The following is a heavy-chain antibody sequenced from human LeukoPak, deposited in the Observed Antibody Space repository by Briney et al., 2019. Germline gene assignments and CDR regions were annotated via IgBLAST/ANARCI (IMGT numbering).Heavy chain of an antibody. J-gene: IGHJ3*02. CDR2: IYHSGST. CDR3: ARGGIAQPGAFDI. D-gene: IGHD6-13*01. Sequence: SETLSLTCTVSGYSISSGYYWGWIRQPPGKGLEWIGSIYHSGSTYYNPSLKSRVTISVDTSKNQFSLKLSSVTAADTAVYYCARGGIAQPGAFDIWGQGTMVTVSS. V-gene: IGHV4-38-2*02. CDR1: GYSISSGYY.